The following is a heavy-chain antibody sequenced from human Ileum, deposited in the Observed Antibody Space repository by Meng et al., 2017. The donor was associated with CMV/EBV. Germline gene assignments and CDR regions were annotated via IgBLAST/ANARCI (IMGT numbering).Heavy chain of an antibody. Sequence: GESLKIFCAASGFTFSIYGMHWVRQAPGKGLEWVAFVRYDGSNKYYPDSVKGRFTISRDNSKNTLFLQMNSLRAEDTAVYYCTRNPGEAGSYYYYYVMDVWGQGTTVTVSS. D-gene: IGHD3-16*01. CDR1: GFTFSIYG. J-gene: IGHJ6*02. CDR3: TRNPGEAGSYYYYYVMDV. V-gene: IGHV3-30*02. CDR2: VRYDGSNK.